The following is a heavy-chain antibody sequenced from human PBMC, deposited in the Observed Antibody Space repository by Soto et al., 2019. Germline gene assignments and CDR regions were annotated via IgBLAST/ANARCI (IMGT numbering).Heavy chain of an antibody. Sequence: PGGSLRLSCVASGFTFSTYTMNWVRQAPGKGLEWVSSINGRSNYVYYADSVKGRFTISRDNAKNSLYLQMNRLRAEDTAIYYCARETGVVGSSSAFDHWGLGTLVTVSS. D-gene: IGHD1-26*01. CDR3: ARETGVVGSSSAFDH. J-gene: IGHJ4*02. CDR1: GFTFSTYT. V-gene: IGHV3-21*01. CDR2: INGRSNYV.